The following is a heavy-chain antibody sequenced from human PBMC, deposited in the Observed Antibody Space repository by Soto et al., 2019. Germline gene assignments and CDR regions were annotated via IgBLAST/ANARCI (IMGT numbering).Heavy chain of an antibody. CDR1: GFTFSDFY. V-gene: IGHV3-11*01. D-gene: IGHD6-19*01. CDR3: ARDEYISAY. Sequence: QVQLVESGGGLVQPGGSLRLSCAASGFTFSDFYMTWIRQAPGKGLEWIAYIGSGGSTIDYADSVRGRFTISWDNSKKSLYLQMNTLRADDTAMYFCARDEYISAYWGQGTLVTVSS. J-gene: IGHJ4*02. CDR2: IGSGGSTI.